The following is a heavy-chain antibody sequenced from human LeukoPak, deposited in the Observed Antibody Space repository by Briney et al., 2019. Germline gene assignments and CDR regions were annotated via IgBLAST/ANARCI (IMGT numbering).Heavy chain of an antibody. V-gene: IGHV3-23*01. CDR3: AKASIPVAGLLVGNCWFDP. CDR2: ISGSGGST. D-gene: IGHD1-1*01. J-gene: IGHJ5*02. CDR1: GFTFSSYA. Sequence: PGGSLRLSCAASGFTFSSYAMSWVRQAPGKGLEWVSAISGSGGSTYYADSVKGRFTISRDNSKNTLYLQMNSLRAEDTAVYYCAKASIPVAGLLVGNCWFDPWGRGTLVTVSP.